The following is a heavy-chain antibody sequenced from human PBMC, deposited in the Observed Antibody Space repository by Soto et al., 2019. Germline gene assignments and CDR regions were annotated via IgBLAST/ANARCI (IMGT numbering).Heavy chain of an antibody. D-gene: IGHD1-7*01. CDR1: GSTFSSYA. J-gene: IGHJ4*02. Sequence: EVQLLESGGGLVQPGGSLRLSCAASGSTFSSYAMSWVRQDPGKGLEWVSAISGSGGSTYYADSVKGRFTISRDNSKNTLYLQMNSLRAEDTAVYYCAKADWNSNYFDYWGQGTLVTVSS. V-gene: IGHV3-23*01. CDR3: AKADWNSNYFDY. CDR2: ISGSGGST.